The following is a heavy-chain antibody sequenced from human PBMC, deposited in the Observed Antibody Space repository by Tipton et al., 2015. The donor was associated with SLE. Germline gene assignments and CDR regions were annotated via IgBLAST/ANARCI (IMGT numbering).Heavy chain of an antibody. Sequence: TLSLTCTVSGGPIGSFSWTWIRQPPGKGLEWMGYIYNSVPGNYNPSLKSRLTISVDTSKNQFSLKLRSVTAADTAVYYCARSWNDAPPDLGYWGQGTLVTVSS. V-gene: IGHV4-59*01. J-gene: IGHJ4*02. CDR3: ARSWNDAPPDLGY. D-gene: IGHD1-1*01. CDR1: GGPIGSFS. CDR2: IYNSVPG.